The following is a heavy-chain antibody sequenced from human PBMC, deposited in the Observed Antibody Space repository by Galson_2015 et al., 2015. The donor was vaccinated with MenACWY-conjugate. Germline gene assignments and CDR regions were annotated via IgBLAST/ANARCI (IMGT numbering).Heavy chain of an antibody. CDR3: ARGPGSGDPYVLDV. CDR2: IFGGGSA. J-gene: IGHJ6*02. Sequence: SLRLSCAASGFTFTSYAMSWVRQAPGKGLEWVSVIFGGGSAYYADSVKGRFTISRDNSKNTLYLQMNSLRAEDTAVYFCARGPGSGDPYVLDVWGQGTTVTVSS. V-gene: IGHV3-53*01. D-gene: IGHD2-15*01. CDR1: GFTFTSYA.